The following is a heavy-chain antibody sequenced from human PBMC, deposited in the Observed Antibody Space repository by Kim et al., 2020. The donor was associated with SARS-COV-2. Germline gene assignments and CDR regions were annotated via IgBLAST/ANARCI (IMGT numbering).Heavy chain of an antibody. CDR2: IYHSGTT. V-gene: IGHV4-4*02. CDR3: AKDTWNERIMDV. Sequence: SETLSLTCAVSGGSISSSNWWNWVRQPPGKGLEWIGEIYHSGTTNYNPSLKSRVTISVDSSKNQFSLKLNSVTAADTAVYYCAKDTWNERIMDVWGQGTTVTVS. J-gene: IGHJ6*02. D-gene: IGHD1-1*01. CDR1: GGSISSSNW.